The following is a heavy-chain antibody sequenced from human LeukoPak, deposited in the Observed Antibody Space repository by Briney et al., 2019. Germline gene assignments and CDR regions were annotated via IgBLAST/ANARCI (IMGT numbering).Heavy chain of an antibody. CDR2: IDPNSGVT. D-gene: IGHD3-22*01. CDR1: GYTFTGYY. V-gene: IGHV1-2*02. J-gene: IGHJ4*02. Sequence: GASVKVSCKASGYTFTGYYIHWVRQAPGQGLEWMGWIDPNSGVTNYAQKFQGRVTMTRDTSISTAYMELSRLRSDDTAVYYCARVVGNYYDSSGYGPYFDYWGQGTLVTVSS. CDR3: ARVVGNYYDSSGYGPYFDY.